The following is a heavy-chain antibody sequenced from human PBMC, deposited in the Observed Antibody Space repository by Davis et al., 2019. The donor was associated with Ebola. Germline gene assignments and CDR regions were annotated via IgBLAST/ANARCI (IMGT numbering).Heavy chain of an antibody. Sequence: PGGSLRLSCATSGLTFDDYAMHWFRQAPGKGLEWVSGITLNSGTTAYADSVKGRFTISRDNAKDSLYSQMNSLRTEDTAFYYCAKDFYGSGSYIDAWGQGTLVAVSS. V-gene: IGHV3-9*01. CDR2: ITLNSGTT. D-gene: IGHD3-10*01. J-gene: IGHJ5*02. CDR1: GLTFDDYA. CDR3: AKDFYGSGSYIDA.